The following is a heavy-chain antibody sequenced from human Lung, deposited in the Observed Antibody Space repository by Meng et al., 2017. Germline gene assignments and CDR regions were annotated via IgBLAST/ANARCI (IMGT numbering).Heavy chain of an antibody. CDR1: GSNFTMYD. Sequence: HQVRHGGDPKKLGASMTVSCKASGSNFTMYDISWFRKAPGQGLDWMGWISVKNGEAKYPQNFQGRVTMTTDTTTSTAYMELRSLTSDDTAVYYCARYVPNGSVWYFDFWGRGTLVTVSS. D-gene: IGHD6-25*01. CDR2: ISVKNGEA. J-gene: IGHJ2*01. V-gene: IGHV1-18*01. CDR3: ARYVPNGSVWYFDF.